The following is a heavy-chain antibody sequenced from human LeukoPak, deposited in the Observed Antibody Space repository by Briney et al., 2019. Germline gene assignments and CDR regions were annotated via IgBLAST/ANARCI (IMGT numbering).Heavy chain of an antibody. V-gene: IGHV3-7*01. CDR3: ARDYAYCGGDCYPTFDY. Sequence: PGGSLRLSCAASGFTVSSNYMSWVRQAPGKGLEWVANIKQDGSEKYYVDSVKGRFTISRDNAKNSLYLQMNSLRAEDTAVYYCARDYAYCGGDCYPTFDYWGQGTLVTVSS. D-gene: IGHD2-21*02. J-gene: IGHJ4*02. CDR1: GFTVSSNY. CDR2: IKQDGSEK.